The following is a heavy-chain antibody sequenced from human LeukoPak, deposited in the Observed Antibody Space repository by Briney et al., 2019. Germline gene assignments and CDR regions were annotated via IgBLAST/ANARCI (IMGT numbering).Heavy chain of an antibody. V-gene: IGHV3-53*04. CDR3: ARGRRYYYDSSGYYLDY. D-gene: IGHD3-22*01. Sequence: WGSLRLSCAASGFTVSSNYMSWVRQAPGKGLEWVSVIYSGGSTYYADSVKGRLTISRHNSKNTLYLQMNSLRAEDTAVYYCARGRRYYYDSSGYYLDYWGQGTLVSPSS. J-gene: IGHJ4*02. CDR1: GFTVSSNY. CDR2: IYSGGST.